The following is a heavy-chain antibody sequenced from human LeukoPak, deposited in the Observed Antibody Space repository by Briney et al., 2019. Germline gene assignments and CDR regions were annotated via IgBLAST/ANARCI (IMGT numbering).Heavy chain of an antibody. CDR2: INPSGGST. V-gene: IGHV1-46*01. CDR3: ATVLSTYSSSSSYYFDY. D-gene: IGHD6-13*01. CDR1: GYTFTSYY. J-gene: IGHJ4*02. Sequence: ASVKVSCKASGYTFTSYYMHWVRQAPGQGLEWMGIINPSGGSTSYAQKFQGRVTMTEDTSTDTAYMELSSLRSEDTAVYYCATVLSTYSSSSSYYFDYWGQGTLVTISS.